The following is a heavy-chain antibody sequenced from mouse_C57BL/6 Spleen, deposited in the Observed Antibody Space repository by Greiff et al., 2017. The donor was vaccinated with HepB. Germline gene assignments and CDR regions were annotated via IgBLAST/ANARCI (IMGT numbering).Heavy chain of an antibody. Sequence: VQLQQSGPELVKPGASVKISCKASGYAFSSSWMNWVKQRPGKGLEWIGRIYPGDGDTNYNGKFKGKATLTADKSSSTAYMQLSSLTSEDSAVYCCAIEGYYGYFDVWGTGTTVTVSS. J-gene: IGHJ1*03. V-gene: IGHV1-82*01. CDR3: AIEGYYGYFDV. D-gene: IGHD2-2*01. CDR2: IYPGDGDT. CDR1: GYAFSSSW.